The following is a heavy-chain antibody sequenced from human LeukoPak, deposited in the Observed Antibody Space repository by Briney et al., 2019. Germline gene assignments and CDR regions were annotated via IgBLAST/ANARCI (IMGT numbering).Heavy chain of an antibody. V-gene: IGHV3-30-3*02. CDR1: GFTFSSYA. CDR2: ISYDGSNK. Sequence: GRSLRLSCAASGFTFSSYAMHWVRQAPGKGLEWVAVISYDGSNKYYADSVKGRFTISRDNSKNTLYLQMNSLRAEDTALYYCAKSQDSSGYYGIDYWGQGTLVTVSS. J-gene: IGHJ4*02. CDR3: AKSQDSSGYYGIDY. D-gene: IGHD3-22*01.